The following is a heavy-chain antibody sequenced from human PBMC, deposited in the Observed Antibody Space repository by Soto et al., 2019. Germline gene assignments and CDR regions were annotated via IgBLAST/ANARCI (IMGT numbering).Heavy chain of an antibody. D-gene: IGHD1-7*01. CDR2: ISNSFSDGNT. V-gene: IGHV3-23*01. J-gene: IGHJ4*02. CDR1: GFTFSTYA. Sequence: GVSLRLSCAASGFTFSTYAMNWVRQAPGKGLEWVSTISNSFSDGNTHYADSVKGRFTISRDNDKNTVFLEMNSLRAEDTAVYYCAKVFSPELGNYFDHWGQGTLVTVSS. CDR3: AKVFSPELGNYFDH.